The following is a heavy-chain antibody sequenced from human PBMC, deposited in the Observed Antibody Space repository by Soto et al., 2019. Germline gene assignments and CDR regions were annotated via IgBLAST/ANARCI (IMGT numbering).Heavy chain of an antibody. V-gene: IGHV3-49*03. J-gene: IGHJ5*02. CDR2: IRAKAYGGAT. D-gene: IGHD6-19*01. CDR3: SGELMSRVAAFAP. Sequence: GGSLRLSCTTSVFTFGDYAMGWFRQAPGKGLEWVSFIRAKAYGGATAYAASVKGRFTISRDDSRSIAYLQMDSLITEDTGVYNISGELMSRVAAFAPWGQGTPVTVPS. CDR1: VFTFGDYA.